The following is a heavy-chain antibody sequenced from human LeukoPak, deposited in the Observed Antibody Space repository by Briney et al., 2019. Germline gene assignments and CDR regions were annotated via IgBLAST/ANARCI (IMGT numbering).Heavy chain of an antibody. J-gene: IGHJ4*02. V-gene: IGHV3-33*01. CDR1: GFTFSSFG. CDR2: IWYDGNNK. D-gene: IGHD3-22*01. Sequence: GRSLRLSCAASGFTFSSFGMHWARQAPGKGLEWVAVIWYDGNNKYYADSVKGRFTISRDNSKNTLYLQMNSLRAGDTAVYYCASAFTSTGYYYVEYWGQGTLVTVSS. CDR3: ASAFTSTGYYYVEY.